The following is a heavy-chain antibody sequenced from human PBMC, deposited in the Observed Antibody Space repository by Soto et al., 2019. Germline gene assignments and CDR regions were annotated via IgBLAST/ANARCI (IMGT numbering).Heavy chain of an antibody. CDR3: ARVSTLERRYSWFDP. CDR1: GFTFSSYW. J-gene: IGHJ5*02. D-gene: IGHD1-1*01. Sequence: GGSLRLSCAASGFTFSSYWMSWVRQAPGKGLEWVANIKQDGSEKYYVDSVKGRFTISRDNAKNSLYLQMNSLRAEDTAVYYCARVSTLERRYSWFDPWGQGTLVTVPQ. CDR2: IKQDGSEK. V-gene: IGHV3-7*03.